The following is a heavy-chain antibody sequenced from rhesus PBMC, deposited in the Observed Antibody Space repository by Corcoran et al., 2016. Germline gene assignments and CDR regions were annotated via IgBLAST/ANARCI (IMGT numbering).Heavy chain of an antibody. V-gene: IGHV1S2*01. CDR2: ITPYNGNT. CDR1: GYTFTDYY. CDR3: ASDSGSFDY. D-gene: IGHD6-25*01. J-gene: IGHJ4*01. Sequence: QVQLVQSGAEVKKAGSAAKVTCKASGYTFTDYYMHWGRQAPRQGLEWMGCITPYNGNTKSAQKFQGRVTMTRDTSTSTAYMELRSLRSEDTAVYYCASDSGSFDYWGQGVLVTVSS.